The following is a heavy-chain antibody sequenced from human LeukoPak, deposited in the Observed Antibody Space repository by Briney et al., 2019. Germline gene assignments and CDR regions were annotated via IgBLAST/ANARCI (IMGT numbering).Heavy chain of an antibody. V-gene: IGHV4-31*03. J-gene: IGHJ4*02. D-gene: IGHD2-2*01. CDR1: GGSISSGGYY. Sequence: TSETLSLTCTVSGGSISSGGYYWSWIRQLPRKGLEWIGYIYYSGSTYYNPSLKSRVTISVDTSKNQFSLKLSSVTAADTAVYYCARGTAYFDYWGQGTLVTVSS. CDR3: ARGTAYFDY. CDR2: IYYSGST.